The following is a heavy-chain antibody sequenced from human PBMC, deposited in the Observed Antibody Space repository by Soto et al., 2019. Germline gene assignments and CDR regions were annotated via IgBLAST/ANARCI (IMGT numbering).Heavy chain of an antibody. CDR2: ISSSSSYI. CDR1: GFTFSSYS. CDR3: ASHPTYGDYFWFDP. Sequence: GGSLRLSCAASGFTFSSYSMNWVRQAPGKGLEWVSSISSSSSYIYYADSVKGRFTISRDNAKNSLYLQMNSLRAEDTAVYYCASHPTYGDYFWFDPWGQGTLVTVSS. D-gene: IGHD4-17*01. J-gene: IGHJ5*02. V-gene: IGHV3-21*01.